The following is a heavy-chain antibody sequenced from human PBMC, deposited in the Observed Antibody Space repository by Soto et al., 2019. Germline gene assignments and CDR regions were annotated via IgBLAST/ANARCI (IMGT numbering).Heavy chain of an antibody. D-gene: IGHD1-1*01. V-gene: IGHV3-33*01. CDR1: GFTFSSEG. J-gene: IGHJ6*02. CDR3: ASDYPRNSPNYGIDV. CDR2: ICYDGSNK. Sequence: PGGSLRLSCAAAGFTFSSEGMHGVRQAPGRGLEWVAVICYDGSNKYYEASVKGRFTISRDNSKNTLYLQTNSLRAEDTAVYYCASDYPRNSPNYGIDVSGQRTTVTVYS.